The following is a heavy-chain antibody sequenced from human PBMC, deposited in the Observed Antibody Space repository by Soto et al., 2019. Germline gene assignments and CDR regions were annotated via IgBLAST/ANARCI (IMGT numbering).Heavy chain of an antibody. CDR3: ARGGSGSYYNKFYYYYYGMDV. J-gene: IGHJ6*02. CDR1: GGSLSSYC. V-gene: IGHV4-4*07. CDR2: IYTSGST. D-gene: IGHD3-10*01. Sequence: SETLCLTCPVAGGSLSSYCWSWIRQPAGKGLEWIGRIYTSGSTNYNPSLKSRVTMSVDTSKNQFSLKLSSVTAADTAVYYCARGGSGSYYNKFYYYYYGMDVWGQGTTVTVSS.